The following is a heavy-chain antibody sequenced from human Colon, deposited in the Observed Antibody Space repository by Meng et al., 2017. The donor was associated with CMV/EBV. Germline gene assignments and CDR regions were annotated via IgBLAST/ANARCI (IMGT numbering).Heavy chain of an antibody. Sequence: GGSLRLSCTASGFTFTNYVMAWVRQAPGKGLEWVSGISGSGSSTYYADSVKGRYTISRDNSKTTLYLQMNSLGAEDTAVYYCAKDTAYYYGSGSRAYGMDVWGQGTTVTVSS. CDR2: ISGSGSST. CDR1: GFTFTNYV. CDR3: AKDTAYYYGSGSRAYGMDV. J-gene: IGHJ6*02. V-gene: IGHV3-23*01. D-gene: IGHD3-10*01.